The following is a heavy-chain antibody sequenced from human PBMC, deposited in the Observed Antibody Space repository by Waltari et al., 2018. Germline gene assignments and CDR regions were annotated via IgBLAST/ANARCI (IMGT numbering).Heavy chain of an antibody. CDR2: FHTSGST. CDR3: ARSAYCDGSTACDLVAS. Sequence: QVQLQESGPGLVEPSQTLSLTCTVSGGSISSGQYYWGWIRQPAGKGREWIGRFHTSGSTEYSPSLRSRVTISIDTSKNQLSLRLTSVTAADTAVYYCARSAYCDGSTACDLVASWGQGKLVTISP. J-gene: IGHJ4*02. D-gene: IGHD2-21*01. V-gene: IGHV4-61*02. CDR1: GGSISSGQYY.